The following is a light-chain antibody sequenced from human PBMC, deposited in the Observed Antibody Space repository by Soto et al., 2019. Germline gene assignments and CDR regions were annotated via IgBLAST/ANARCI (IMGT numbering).Light chain of an antibody. Sequence: QSVLSDPRSACWTPGHSVAIACSGSASNIGSNSVNWYQHLPGAAPKLLIFGNDQRPSGVPDRFSGSKSGTSASLVISGLQSEDDADYYCAPWDDNLTDYVFGTGTKVTVL. CDR2: GND. CDR3: APWDDNLTDYV. J-gene: IGLJ1*01. V-gene: IGLV1-44*01. CDR1: ASNIGSNS.